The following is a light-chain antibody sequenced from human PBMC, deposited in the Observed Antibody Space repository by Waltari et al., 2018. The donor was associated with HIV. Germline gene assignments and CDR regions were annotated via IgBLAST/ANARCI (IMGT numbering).Light chain of an antibody. Sequence: EIVLTKSPATLSLSPGERATLSCRASQSVSSYLAWYQQKPGQAPRLLIYDASNRATGIPARFSGSGSVTDFTLTISSLEPEDFAVYSCQQRSNWPRTFGGGTKVEIK. V-gene: IGKV3-11*01. CDR3: QQRSNWPRT. CDR2: DAS. J-gene: IGKJ4*01. CDR1: QSVSSY.